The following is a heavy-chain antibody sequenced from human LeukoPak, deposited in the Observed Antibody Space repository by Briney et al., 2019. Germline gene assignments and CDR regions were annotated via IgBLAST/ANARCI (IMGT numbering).Heavy chain of an antibody. CDR2: IKEDGGEK. V-gene: IGHV3-7*05. D-gene: IGHD2-15*01. CDR3: ARRLRYCSGGSCYYDAFDI. Sequence: PGGSLRLSCAASGFTFSSYLMSWVRQAPGKGLEWVGNIKEDGGEKYYVDSVKGRLTISRDNDKNSLYLQMNSLRAEDTAVYYCARRLRYCSGGSCYYDAFDIWGQGTRVTVSS. CDR1: GFTFSSYL. J-gene: IGHJ3*02.